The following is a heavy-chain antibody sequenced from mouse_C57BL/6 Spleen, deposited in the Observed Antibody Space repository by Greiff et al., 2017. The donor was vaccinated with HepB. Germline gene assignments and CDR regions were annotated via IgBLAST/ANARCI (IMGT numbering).Heavy chain of an antibody. V-gene: IGHV11-2*01. J-gene: IGHJ2*01. D-gene: IGHD4-1*01. CDR1: GFTFSGFW. CDR2: ISSDGSAI. CDR3: MRYGTDGDD. Sequence: EVQRVESGGGLVQPGGSRGLSCEGSGFTFSGFWMSWVRQTPGKTLEWIGDISSDGSAINDAPSIKDRFTIFRDNDKSTLYLQMSSVRSEDTATYFCMRYGTDGDDWGQGTTLTVSS.